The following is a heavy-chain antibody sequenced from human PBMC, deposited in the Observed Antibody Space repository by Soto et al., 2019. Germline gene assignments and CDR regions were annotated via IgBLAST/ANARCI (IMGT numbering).Heavy chain of an antibody. CDR3: ARVITGTTFYYYYGMDV. D-gene: IGHD1-7*01. Sequence: QVQLVQSGAEVKKPGASVKVSCKASGYTFTSYGINWVRQAPGQGLEWMGWISAYNGNTNYAQKLQGRVTMTTDTSTSAAHMELRSLRSDDTAVYYWARVITGTTFYYYYGMDVWGQGTTVTVSS. CDR1: GYTFTSYG. V-gene: IGHV1-18*01. CDR2: ISAYNGNT. J-gene: IGHJ6*02.